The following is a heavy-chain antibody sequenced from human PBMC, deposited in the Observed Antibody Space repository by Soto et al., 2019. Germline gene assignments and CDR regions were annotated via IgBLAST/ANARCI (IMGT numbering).Heavy chain of an antibody. CDR3: AREGDVHYYYYGMEV. V-gene: IGHV1-18*01. J-gene: IGHJ6*01. CDR2: ISGYNGKT. Sequence: EASVKVSCKASGYTFTSYGISCVRQAPGQGLEWMGWISGYNGKTNYAQKVQDRVTMTTDTSTSTVYMELRSLRSDDTAVYYCAREGDVHYYYYGMEVWGQGTTVTVSS. D-gene: IGHD2-21*02. CDR1: GYTFTSYG.